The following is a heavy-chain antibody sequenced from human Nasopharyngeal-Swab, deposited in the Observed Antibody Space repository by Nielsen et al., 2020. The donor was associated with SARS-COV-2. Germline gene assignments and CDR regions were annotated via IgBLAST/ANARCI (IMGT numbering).Heavy chain of an antibody. CDR1: GFTFSSYS. V-gene: IGHV3-21*01. CDR2: ISSSSSYI. J-gene: IGHJ4*02. D-gene: IGHD2-8*01. Sequence: GESLKISCAASGFTFSSYSMNWVRQAPGKGLEWVSSISSSSSYIYYADSVKGRFTISRDNAKNSLYLQMNSLRAEDTAVYYCVRVKRLCTNGVCYRGRFDYWGQGTLVTVSS. CDR3: VRVKRLCTNGVCYRGRFDY.